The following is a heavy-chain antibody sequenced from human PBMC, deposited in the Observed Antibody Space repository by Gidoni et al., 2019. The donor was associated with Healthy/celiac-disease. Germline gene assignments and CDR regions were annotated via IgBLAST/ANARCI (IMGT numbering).Heavy chain of an antibody. J-gene: IGHJ4*02. V-gene: IGHV3-23*01. Sequence: EVQLLESGGGLVQPGGSLRLSCASSGFTFSSYAMSWVRQAPGKGLEWVSAISGSGGSTYYADSVKGRFTISRDNSKNTLYLQMNSLRAEDTAVYYCAKDIAAAYYFDYWGQGTLVTVSS. CDR1: GFTFSSYA. CDR2: ISGSGGST. D-gene: IGHD6-13*01. CDR3: AKDIAAAYYFDY.